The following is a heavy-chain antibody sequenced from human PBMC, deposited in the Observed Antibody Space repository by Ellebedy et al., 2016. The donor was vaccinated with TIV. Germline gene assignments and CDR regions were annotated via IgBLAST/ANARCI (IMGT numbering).Heavy chain of an antibody. CDR2: VYYSGLT. D-gene: IGHD2/OR15-2a*01. V-gene: IGHV4-39*01. J-gene: IGHJ4*01. CDR1: GGSISSSSYY. CDR3: ARQGDFYASGNFPYFDS. Sequence: GSLRLSCSVSGGSISSSSYYWAWIRQPPGKGLEWIGSVYYSGLTYYNPSLEGRVPISIDTSQNHFSLKLNSVTAADTAVYYCARQGDFYASGNFPYFDSWGHGTVVTVS.